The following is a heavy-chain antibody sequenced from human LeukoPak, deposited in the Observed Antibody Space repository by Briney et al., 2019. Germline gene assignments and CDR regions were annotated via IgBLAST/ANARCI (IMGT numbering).Heavy chain of an antibody. D-gene: IGHD6-19*01. CDR1: EFSVGSNY. V-gene: IGHV3-66*01. Sequence: GGSLRLSCAASEFSVGSNYMTWVRQAPGKGLEWVSLIYSGGGTYYADSVKGRFTISRDNSKNTLYLQMNSLRAEDTAVYYCARDGREQWLVRNWFDPWGQGTLVTVSS. CDR3: ARDGREQWLVRNWFDP. J-gene: IGHJ5*02. CDR2: IYSGGGT.